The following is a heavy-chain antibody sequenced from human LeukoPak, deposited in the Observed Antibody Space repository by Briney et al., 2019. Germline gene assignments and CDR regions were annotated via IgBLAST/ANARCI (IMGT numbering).Heavy chain of an antibody. Sequence: GGSLRLSCVASGFTFSSSWMNWVRQAPGRGLEWVANIKQDGSEKYYVDSVRGRFTISRDNAKNSLYLQMNSLRAEDTAVYYCANEDVTIFGVVTYMDVWGKGTTVTVSS. CDR1: GFTFSSSW. V-gene: IGHV3-7*01. CDR2: IKQDGSEK. CDR3: ANEDVTIFGVVTYMDV. D-gene: IGHD3-3*01. J-gene: IGHJ6*03.